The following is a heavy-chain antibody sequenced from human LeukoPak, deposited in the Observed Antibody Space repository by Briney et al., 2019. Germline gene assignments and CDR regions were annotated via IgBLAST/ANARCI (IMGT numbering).Heavy chain of an antibody. V-gene: IGHV3-21*01. Sequence: GGSLRLSCAASGFTFSSYSMNWVRQAPGKGLEWVSSISSSSSYIYYADSVKGRFTISRDNAKNSLYLQMNSLRAEDTAVYYCARDFGSGGRIDYWGQGTLVTVSS. CDR2: ISSSSSYI. CDR1: GFTFSSYS. J-gene: IGHJ4*02. D-gene: IGHD2-15*01. CDR3: ARDFGSGGRIDY.